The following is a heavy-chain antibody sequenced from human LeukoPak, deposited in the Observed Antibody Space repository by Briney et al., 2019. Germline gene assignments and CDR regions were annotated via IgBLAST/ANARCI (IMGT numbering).Heavy chain of an antibody. J-gene: IGHJ4*02. CDR2: ISWNSGSM. CDR1: GFTFDDYA. D-gene: IGHD1-14*01. V-gene: IGHV3-9*01. Sequence: GGSLRLSCAASGFTFDDYAMHWVRQAPGKGLEWVSGISWNSGSMGYADSVKGRFTISRDNAKNSLYLQMNSLRAEDTALYYCAKVKGATTRYYFDYWGQGTLVTVSS. CDR3: AKVKGATTRYYFDY.